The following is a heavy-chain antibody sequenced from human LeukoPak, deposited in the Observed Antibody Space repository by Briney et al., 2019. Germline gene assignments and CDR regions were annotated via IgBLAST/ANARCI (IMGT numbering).Heavy chain of an antibody. D-gene: IGHD6-19*01. Sequence: GGSLRLSCAASGFTFSSYWMSWVRQAPGKGLEWVSAITGSGDTTYYADSVKGRFAISRDNSKHTVYLQMNSLRAEDTAVYYCAKGFRQWRAHDAFDIWGQGTMVTVSS. CDR1: GFTFSSYW. V-gene: IGHV3-23*01. CDR3: AKGFRQWRAHDAFDI. J-gene: IGHJ3*02. CDR2: ITGSGDTT.